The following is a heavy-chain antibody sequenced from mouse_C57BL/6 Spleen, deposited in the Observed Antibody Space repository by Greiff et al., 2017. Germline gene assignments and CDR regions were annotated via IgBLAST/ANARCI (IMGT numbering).Heavy chain of an antibody. V-gene: IGHV1-72*01. CDR2: IVPISGST. J-gene: IGHJ2*01. D-gene: IGHD1-1*01. Sequence: QVQLQQPGAEFVKPGASVKLSCTASGYTFTGYCMSWVRQSPGQGLGWIGRIVPISGSTKYNEKFKSKSTLTVDKPSSTAYMQLSSLTSEDSAVYYCARCQFSYYGSSSDYWGQGTTLTVSS. CDR1: GYTFTGYC. CDR3: ARCQFSYYGSSSDY.